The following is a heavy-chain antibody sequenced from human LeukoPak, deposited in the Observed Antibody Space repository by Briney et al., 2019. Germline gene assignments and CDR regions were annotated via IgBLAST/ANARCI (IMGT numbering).Heavy chain of an antibody. CDR2: IRYDGSNK. CDR3: AKDRCSNGIGCYYYYMDV. V-gene: IGHV3-30*02. J-gene: IGHJ6*03. Sequence: PGGSLRLSCEASGFTFSSYDMHWVRQAPGKGLEWVAFIRYDGSNKYYADSVKGRFTISRDNSKNTLYLQMNSLRAEDTAVYYCAKDRCSNGIGCYYYYMDVWGKGTTVTISS. CDR1: GFTFSSYD. D-gene: IGHD2-8*01.